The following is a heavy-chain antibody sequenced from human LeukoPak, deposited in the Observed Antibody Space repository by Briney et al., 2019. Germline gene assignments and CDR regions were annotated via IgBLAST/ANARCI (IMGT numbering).Heavy chain of an antibody. CDR2: IHPEGNEK. D-gene: IGHD3-3*01. CDR1: GFTFSNFW. J-gene: IGHJ3*02. Sequence: GGSLRLSCAVSGFTFSNFWMSWVRQAPGRGLEWVANIHPEGNEKYHVESVKGRFTISRDNAKNSLFLQMNGLRVEDTAVCYCARESAITIFGVVTRDAFDIWGQGTMVTVSS. CDR3: ARESAITIFGVVTRDAFDI. V-gene: IGHV3-7*01.